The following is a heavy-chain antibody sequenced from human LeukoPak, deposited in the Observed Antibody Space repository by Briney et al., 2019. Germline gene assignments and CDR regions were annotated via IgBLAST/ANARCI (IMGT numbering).Heavy chain of an antibody. V-gene: IGHV3-48*03. CDR1: GFNFSTYE. Sequence: GGSLRLSCAGSGFNFSTYEMNWVRQAPGKGLEWLSYISSRGSSIYYADSVKGRFTISRDNAKNSLFLQMNSLRAEDTAVYFCARDRALNCWGQGTTVTVSS. J-gene: IGHJ4*02. CDR2: ISSRGSSI. CDR3: ARDRALNC.